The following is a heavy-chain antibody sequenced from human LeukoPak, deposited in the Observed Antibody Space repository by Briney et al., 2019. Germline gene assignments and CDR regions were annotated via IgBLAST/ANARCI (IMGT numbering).Heavy chain of an antibody. CDR1: GGSISSRSYF. CDR3: AWTYADWFLYVDY. V-gene: IGHV4-39*01. CDR2: IYYSGST. D-gene: IGHD3/OR15-3a*01. J-gene: IGHJ4*02. Sequence: SETLSLTCTVSGGSISSRSYFWVRIRQPPGKGLEWIGWIYYSGSTYCHSSLKSRVTITVHTSKNQFFLRLYCVTAADMFVFFFAWTYADWFLYVDYWGQGALVTVSS.